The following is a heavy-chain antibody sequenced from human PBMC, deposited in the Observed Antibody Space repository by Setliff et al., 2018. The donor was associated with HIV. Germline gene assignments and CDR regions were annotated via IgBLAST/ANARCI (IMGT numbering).Heavy chain of an antibody. CDR3: ARSGWTNYVVSPPSAMDV. Sequence: GASVKVSCKASGYTFTSYDINWARQATGQGLEWMGWISAYNGNTYSAQKFQGRVTMTTDSSTSTAYMELRSLRSDDTAMYYCARSGWTNYVVSPPSAMDVWGQGTTVTVSS. J-gene: IGHJ6*02. CDR1: GYTFTSYD. V-gene: IGHV1-18*01. D-gene: IGHD3-16*01. CDR2: ISAYNGNT.